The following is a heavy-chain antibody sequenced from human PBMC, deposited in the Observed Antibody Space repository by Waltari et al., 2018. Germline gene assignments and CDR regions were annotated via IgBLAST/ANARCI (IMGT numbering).Heavy chain of an antibody. CDR1: GFTFATYG. Sequence: EVQLVESGGGLVQPGGSLRLSCAASGFTFATYGMNWVRQAPGKGLEWVSDITNSGSGMYYADSVRGRFTISRDNAKNSLYLQMNSLRAEDTAVYYCARRFDSWGQGTLVTVSS. J-gene: IGHJ4*02. CDR2: ITNSGSGM. CDR3: ARRFDS. V-gene: IGHV3-48*01.